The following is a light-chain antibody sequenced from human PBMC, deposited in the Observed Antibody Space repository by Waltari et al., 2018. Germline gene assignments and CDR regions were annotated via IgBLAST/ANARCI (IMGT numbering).Light chain of an antibody. V-gene: IGKV1-39*01. J-gene: IGKJ1*01. Sequence: DIQMTQSPSSLSASGGDSGTITCRASQSISIYLNWYQQKPGKAPKLLIYAASSLQSGVPSRFSGSGSGTDFTLTISSLQPEDFATYYCQQSYSTPPTFGQGTKVEIK. CDR3: QQSYSTPPT. CDR1: QSISIY. CDR2: AAS.